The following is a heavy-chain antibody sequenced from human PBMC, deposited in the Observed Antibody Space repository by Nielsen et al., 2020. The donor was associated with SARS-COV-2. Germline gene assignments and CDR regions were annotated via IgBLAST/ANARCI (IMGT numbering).Heavy chain of an antibody. CDR3: ATSGFYV. CDR2: ISWNSGSI. CDR1: GFTFDDYA. V-gene: IGHV3-9*01. D-gene: IGHD3-10*01. J-gene: IGHJ6*02. Sequence: SPKISCAASGFTFDDYAMHWVRQAPGKGLEWVSGISWNSGSIGYADSVKGRFTISRDNAKNSLYLQMNSLRAEDTAVYYCATSGFYVWGQGTTVTVSS.